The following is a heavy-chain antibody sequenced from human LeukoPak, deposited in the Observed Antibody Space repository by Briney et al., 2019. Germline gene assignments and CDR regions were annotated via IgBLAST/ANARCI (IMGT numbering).Heavy chain of an antibody. Sequence: GGSLRLSCAASEFTFSSYTMNWVRQAPGKGLEWVSSISSSSSYIYYADSVKGRFTLSRDNAKNSLYLQMNSLRAEDTALYYCAAMVGATRDAFDIWGQGTMVTVSS. CDR3: AAMVGATRDAFDI. J-gene: IGHJ3*02. V-gene: IGHV3-21*04. CDR2: ISSSSSYI. D-gene: IGHD1-26*01. CDR1: EFTFSSYT.